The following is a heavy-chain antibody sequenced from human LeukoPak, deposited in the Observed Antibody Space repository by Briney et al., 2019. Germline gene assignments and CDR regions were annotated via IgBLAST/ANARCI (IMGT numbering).Heavy chain of an antibody. D-gene: IGHD1-26*01. CDR1: GGTFSSYA. J-gene: IGHJ4*02. CDR2: IIPIFGTA. Sequence: GASVKVSCKASGGTFSSYAISWVRQAPGQGLEWMGGIIPIFGTANYAQKFQGRVTITADESTSTAYMELSSLRSEDTAVYYCATETLGELPYFGYWGQGTLVTVSS. V-gene: IGHV1-69*13. CDR3: ATETLGELPYFGY.